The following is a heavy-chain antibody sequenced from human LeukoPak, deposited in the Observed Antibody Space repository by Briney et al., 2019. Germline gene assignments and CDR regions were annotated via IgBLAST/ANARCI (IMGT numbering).Heavy chain of an antibody. D-gene: IGHD6-13*01. CDR3: ARDVAPRGYSSSWYDWLDP. CDR1: GYTFTSYY. CDR2: INPSGSST. J-gene: IGHJ5*02. V-gene: IGHV1-46*01. Sequence: ASVKVSCKASGYTFTSYYMHWVRQAPGQGLEWMGIINPSGSSTSYAQKFQGRVTMTRDTSTSTVYMELSSLRSEDTAVYYCARDVAPRGYSSSWYDWLDPWGQGTLVTVSS.